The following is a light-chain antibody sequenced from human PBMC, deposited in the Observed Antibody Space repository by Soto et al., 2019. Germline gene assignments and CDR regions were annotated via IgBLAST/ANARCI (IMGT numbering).Light chain of an antibody. CDR2: EVS. CDR1: SSDVGGYNY. Sequence: QSALTQPASVSGSPGQSITISCTGTSSDVGGYNYVSWYQQHPGKAPKLMIYEVSNQPSGVSNRFSGSKSGNTASLTISGLQAEDEADYYCSSYTTISTLEVFGGGTKLTVL. J-gene: IGLJ3*02. V-gene: IGLV2-14*01. CDR3: SSYTTISTLEV.